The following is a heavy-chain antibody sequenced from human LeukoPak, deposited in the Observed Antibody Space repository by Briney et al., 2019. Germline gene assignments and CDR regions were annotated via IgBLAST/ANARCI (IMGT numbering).Heavy chain of an antibody. CDR1: GFTFSSYS. Sequence: PGGSLRLSCAASGFTFSSYSMNWVRQAPGKGLEWVSSISSSSSYIYYADSVKGRFTISRDNAKNSLYLQMNSLRAEDTAVYYCARAGYNYLYYFDYWGQGTLVTVSS. D-gene: IGHD5-24*01. V-gene: IGHV3-21*01. CDR2: ISSSSSYI. CDR3: ARAGYNYLYYFDY. J-gene: IGHJ4*02.